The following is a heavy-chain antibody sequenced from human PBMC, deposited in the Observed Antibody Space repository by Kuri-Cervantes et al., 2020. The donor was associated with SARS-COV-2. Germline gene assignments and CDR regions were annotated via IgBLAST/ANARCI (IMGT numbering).Heavy chain of an antibody. J-gene: IGHJ4*02. V-gene: IGHV3-23*01. D-gene: IGHD3-10*01. CDR2: ISGSGGST. CDR3: ASITMVRGVIINFDY. CDR1: GFTFSSYA. Sequence: GGSLRLSCAASGFTFSSYAMSWVRQAPGKGLEWVSAISGSGGSTYYADSVKGRFTISRDNSKNTLYLQMNSLRAEDTAVYYCASITMVRGVIINFDYWGQGTLVTVSS.